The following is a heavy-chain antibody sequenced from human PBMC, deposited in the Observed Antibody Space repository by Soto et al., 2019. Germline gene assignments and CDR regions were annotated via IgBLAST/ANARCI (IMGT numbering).Heavy chain of an antibody. CDR1: GFTFSSYS. J-gene: IGHJ4*02. Sequence: GGSLRLSCAASGFTFSSYSMNWVRQAPGKGLEWLSYISSSSSIIYYADSVKGRFTISRDNAQNSLYLQMYSLRDEDTAVYYCARTGPSYYYGSFDYWGQGALVTVS. D-gene: IGHD3-10*01. V-gene: IGHV3-48*02. CDR3: ARTGPSYYYGSFDY. CDR2: ISSSSSII.